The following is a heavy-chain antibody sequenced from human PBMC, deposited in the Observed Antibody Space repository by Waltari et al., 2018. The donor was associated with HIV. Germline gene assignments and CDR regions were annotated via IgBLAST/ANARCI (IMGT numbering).Heavy chain of an antibody. CDR3: ARGGAGLVVPAASHPRTSDLHDAFDI. J-gene: IGHJ3*02. V-gene: IGHV4-34*01. CDR1: GGSFSGYY. D-gene: IGHD2-2*01. Sequence: QVQLQQWGAGLLKPSETLSLTCAVYGGSFSGYYWSWIRQPPGKGLEWIGEINHSGSTNYNPSLKSRVTISVDTSKNQFSLKLSSVTAADTAVYYCARGGAGLVVPAASHPRTSDLHDAFDIWGQGTMVTVSS. CDR2: INHSGST.